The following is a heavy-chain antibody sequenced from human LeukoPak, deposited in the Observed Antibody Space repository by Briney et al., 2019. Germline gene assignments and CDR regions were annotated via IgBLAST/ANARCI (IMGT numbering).Heavy chain of an antibody. CDR1: GYTFTAYY. D-gene: IGHD4-23*01. CDR3: ARDLARGTTGVY. J-gene: IGHJ4*02. V-gene: IGHV1-2*02. CDR2: INPNSGGT. Sequence: ASVKVSCKASGYTFTAYYMHWVRQAPGQGLEWMGWINPNSGGTNYAQKFQGRVTMTRDTSISTAYMELSRLRSDDTAVYYCARDLARGTTGVYWGQGTLVAVSS.